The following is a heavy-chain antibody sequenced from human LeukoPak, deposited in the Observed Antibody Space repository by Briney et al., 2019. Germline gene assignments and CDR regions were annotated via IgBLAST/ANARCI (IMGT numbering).Heavy chain of an antibody. J-gene: IGHJ4*02. D-gene: IGHD6-6*01. CDR1: GFTFSSYS. CDR3: ARGSPIAALDY. V-gene: IGHV3-21*01. CDR2: ISSSSSYI. Sequence: GGSLRLSCAASGFTFSSYSMNWVRQAPGKGLGWVSSISSSSSYIYYADSVKGRFTISRDNAKNSLYLQMNSLRAEDTAVYYCARGSPIAALDYWGQGTLVTVSS.